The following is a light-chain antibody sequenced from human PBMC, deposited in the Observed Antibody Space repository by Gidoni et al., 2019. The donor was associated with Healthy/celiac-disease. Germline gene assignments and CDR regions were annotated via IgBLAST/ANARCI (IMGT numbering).Light chain of an antibody. V-gene: IGLV1-40*01. CDR2: DNT. CDR3: QSYDNNLNGPV. Sequence: QSVLTQPPSVSGALGQSVTIPCTGCSSNIGIGYDVHWYQQFPGTAPKVVMFDNTKRPSGVPDRFSGSKSGTSASLAIAGLQADDEGDYYCQSYDNNLNGPVFGGGTKLTVL. J-gene: IGLJ3*02. CDR1: SSNIGIGYD.